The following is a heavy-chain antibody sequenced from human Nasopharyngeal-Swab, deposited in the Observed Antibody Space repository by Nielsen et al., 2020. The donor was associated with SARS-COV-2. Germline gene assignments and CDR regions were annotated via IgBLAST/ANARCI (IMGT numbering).Heavy chain of an antibody. CDR2: ISWNSGSI. CDR1: GFTFSDYY. CDR3: AKGGHGYSYGLVDY. J-gene: IGHJ4*02. V-gene: IGHV3-9*01. D-gene: IGHD5-18*01. Sequence: SLKISCVASGFTFSDYYMTWIRQAPGKGLEWVSGISWNSGSIGYADSVKGRFTISRDNAKNSLYLQMNSLRDEDTALYYCAKGGHGYSYGLVDYWGQGTLVTVSS.